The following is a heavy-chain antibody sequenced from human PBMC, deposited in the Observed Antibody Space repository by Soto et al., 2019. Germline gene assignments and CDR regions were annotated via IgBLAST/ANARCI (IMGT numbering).Heavy chain of an antibody. J-gene: IGHJ3*02. D-gene: IGHD2-2*01. CDR1: GFTFNEYA. CDR3: AKDMDLGYCSSTSCSDAFDI. CDR2: ISWNSDTI. V-gene: IGHV3-9*01. Sequence: GGSLRLSCAASGFTFNEYAMHWVRQAPGKGLEWVSGISWNSDTIDYADSVKGRFTISRDNAKNSLYLQMNSLRAEDTALYYCAKDMDLGYCSSTSCSDAFDIWGQGTMVTVSS.